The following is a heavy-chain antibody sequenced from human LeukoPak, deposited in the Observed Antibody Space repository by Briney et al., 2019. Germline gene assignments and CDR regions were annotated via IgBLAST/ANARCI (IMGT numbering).Heavy chain of an antibody. Sequence: GGSLRLSCAGSGFTFKNYAMNWVRQAPGKGLEWVAVITGSGGTTYYADSVKGRFTISRDNSKNTLYLEMNSLRAEDTAVYYCAKDRGTVFLNYFDPWGQGTPVTVSS. CDR1: GFTFKNYA. CDR3: AKDRGTVFLNYFDP. D-gene: IGHD1-7*01. CDR2: ITGSGGTT. J-gene: IGHJ5*02. V-gene: IGHV3-23*01.